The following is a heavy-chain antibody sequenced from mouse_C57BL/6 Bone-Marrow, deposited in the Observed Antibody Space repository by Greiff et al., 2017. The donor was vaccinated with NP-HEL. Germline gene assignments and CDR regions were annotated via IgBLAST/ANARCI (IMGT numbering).Heavy chain of an antibody. CDR2: IYWDDDK. Sequence: QVTLKVCGPGILQSSQTLSLTCSFSGFSLSTSGMGVSWIRQPSGKGLEWLAHIYWDDDKRYNPSLKSRLTISKDTSRNQVFLKITSVDTADTATYYCARRRGGYFDVWGTGTTVTVSS. CDR3: ARRRGGYFDV. CDR1: GFSLSTSGMG. V-gene: IGHV8-12*01. J-gene: IGHJ1*03.